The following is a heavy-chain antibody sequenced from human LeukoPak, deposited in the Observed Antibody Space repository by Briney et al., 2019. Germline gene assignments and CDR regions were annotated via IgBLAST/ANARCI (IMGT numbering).Heavy chain of an antibody. D-gene: IGHD5-18*01. V-gene: IGHV7-4-1*02. J-gene: IGHJ4*02. CDR3: ARDFFFPDSYGSPSFDY. CDR2: INTNTGNP. Sequence: ASVKVSCKASGYTFTSYAMNWVRQAPGQGLEWMGWINTNTGNPTYAQGFTGRFVFSLDTSVSTAYLQISSLKAEDTAVYYCARDFFFPDSYGSPSFDYWGQGTLVTVSS. CDR1: GYTFTSYA.